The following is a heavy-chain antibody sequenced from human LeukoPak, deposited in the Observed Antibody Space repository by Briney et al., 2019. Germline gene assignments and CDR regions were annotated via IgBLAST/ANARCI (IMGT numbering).Heavy chain of an antibody. Sequence: GGSLRLSCAASGFTFSNYAMSWVRQAPGKGLEWVSVISGSGVYTHYADSVKGRFTISRDNSKNTLYLQMNSPRAEDTAVYYCAKDTIFDIWGQGTMVTVSS. CDR3: AKDTIFDI. V-gene: IGHV3-23*01. CDR2: ISGSGVYT. D-gene: IGHD3-3*01. J-gene: IGHJ3*02. CDR1: GFTFSNYA.